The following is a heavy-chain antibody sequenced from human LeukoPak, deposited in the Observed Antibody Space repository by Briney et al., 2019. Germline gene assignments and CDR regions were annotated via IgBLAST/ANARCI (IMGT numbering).Heavy chain of an antibody. V-gene: IGHV4-31*03. CDR2: IYYSGST. Sequence: SQTLPLTCTVSGGSISSGGYYWSWIRQHPGKGLEWIGYIYYSGSTYCNPSLKSRVTISVDTSKNQFSLKLSSVTAADTAVYYCARDAGVVRGVIDYYYYGMDVWGKGTTVTVSS. J-gene: IGHJ6*04. CDR1: GGSISSGGYY. CDR3: ARDAGVVRGVIDYYYYGMDV. D-gene: IGHD3-10*01.